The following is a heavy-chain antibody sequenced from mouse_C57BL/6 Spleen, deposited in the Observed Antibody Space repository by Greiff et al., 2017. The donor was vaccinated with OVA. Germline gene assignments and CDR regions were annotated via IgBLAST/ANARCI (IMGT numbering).Heavy chain of an antibody. CDR2: IYPGDGDT. J-gene: IGHJ4*01. CDR3: ARVGDYDDAMDY. CDR1: GYAFSSSW. D-gene: IGHD2-4*01. V-gene: IGHV1-82*01. Sequence: QVQLQQSGPELVKPGASVKISCKASGYAFSSSWMNWVKQRPGKGLEWIGRIYPGDGDTNYNGKFKGKATLTADKSSSTAYMQLSSLTSEDSAVYFCARVGDYDDAMDYWGQGTSVTVSS.